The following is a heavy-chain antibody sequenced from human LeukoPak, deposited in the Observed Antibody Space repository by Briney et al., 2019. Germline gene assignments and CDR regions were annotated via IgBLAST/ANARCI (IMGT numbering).Heavy chain of an antibody. Sequence: PGGSLRLSCAASGFSFSSYNMNWVRQAPGKGLEWVSYISSSGSTIYYTDSVKGRFTISRDNARNSLDLQMNSLRAEDTAVYYCASWAGTAAGFSGPFDYWGQGTLVTVSS. CDR1: GFSFSSYN. J-gene: IGHJ4*02. CDR2: ISSSGSTI. CDR3: ASWAGTAAGFSGPFDY. V-gene: IGHV3-48*04. D-gene: IGHD6-13*01.